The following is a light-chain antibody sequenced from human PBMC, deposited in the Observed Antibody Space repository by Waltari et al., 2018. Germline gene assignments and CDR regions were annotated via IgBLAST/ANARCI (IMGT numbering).Light chain of an antibody. CDR3: QRSHSLPVT. CDR2: WSS. J-gene: IGKJ4*02. Sequence: DIVMSQSPDSLAVSLVERATIYSKSIQSVLYSSNNTNYVACYQQKPGQPPKLLVYWSSPRESGVPDLFSSSASATYSRHTISSLPAEDVVVYCFQRSHSLPVTFGGGTNVEIK. CDR1: QSVLYSSNNTNY. V-gene: IGKV4-1*01.